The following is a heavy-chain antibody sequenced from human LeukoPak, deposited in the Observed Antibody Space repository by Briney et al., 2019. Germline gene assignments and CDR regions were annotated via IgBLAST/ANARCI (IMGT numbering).Heavy chain of an antibody. CDR3: ARRHYGSGSYYKPQGAFDI. CDR2: ITRSSSYI. V-gene: IGHV3-21*04. Sequence: GGSLRLSCAASGFTFSSYDINWVRQAPGKGLEWVSSITRSSSYINYADSVRGRFTISRDNAKNSLYLQMNSLRAEDTAVYYCARRHYGSGSYYKPQGAFDIWGQGTMVTVSS. J-gene: IGHJ3*02. D-gene: IGHD3-10*01. CDR1: GFTFSSYD.